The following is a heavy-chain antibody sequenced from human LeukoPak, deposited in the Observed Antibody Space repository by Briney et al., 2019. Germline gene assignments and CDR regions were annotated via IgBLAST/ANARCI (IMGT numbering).Heavy chain of an antibody. D-gene: IGHD6-13*01. Sequence: ASQTLSLTCAISGDSVSSNIAAWNWIRQSPSRGLEWLGRTYYRSKWYNDYAVSVKSRIPINPDTSKNQFSLQLNSVTPEDTAVYYCARIGIAAAGTNYYYYMDVWGKGTTVTVSS. J-gene: IGHJ6*03. V-gene: IGHV6-1*01. CDR1: GDSVSSNIAA. CDR3: ARIGIAAAGTNYYYYMDV. CDR2: TYYRSKWYN.